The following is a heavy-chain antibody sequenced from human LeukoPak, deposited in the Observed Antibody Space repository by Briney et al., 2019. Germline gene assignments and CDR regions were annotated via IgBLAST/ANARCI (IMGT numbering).Heavy chain of an antibody. J-gene: IGHJ6*02. CDR2: ISYDGSNK. CDR1: GFTFSSYG. Sequence: PGRSLRLSCAASGFTFSSYGMHWVRQAPGKGLEWVAVISYDGSNKYYADSVKGRFTISRDNSKNTLYLQMNSLRAEDTAVYYCARDSCSTSCYYYYYGMDVWGQGTTVTVSS. V-gene: IGHV3-30*03. D-gene: IGHD2-2*01. CDR3: ARDSCSTSCYYYYYGMDV.